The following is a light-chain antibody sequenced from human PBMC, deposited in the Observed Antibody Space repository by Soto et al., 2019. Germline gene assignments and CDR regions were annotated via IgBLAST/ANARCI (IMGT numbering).Light chain of an antibody. J-gene: IGLJ3*02. Sequence: QSVLTQPPSASGTPGQRVTISCSGSSSNIGSNHVYWYQQLPGTAPKLLIYNNNQRPSGVPDRFSGSNSGTSASLAISGLRSEDAADYYCAAGDGSRRGVFGGGTKLTVL. CDR3: AAGDGSRRGV. CDR1: SSNIGSNH. CDR2: NNN. V-gene: IGLV1-47*02.